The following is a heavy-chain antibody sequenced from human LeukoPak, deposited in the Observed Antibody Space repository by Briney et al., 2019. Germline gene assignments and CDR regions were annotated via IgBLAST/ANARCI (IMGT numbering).Heavy chain of an antibody. CDR2: IYYSGST. Sequence: SETLSLTCTVSGGSISSYYWSWIRQPPGKGLEWIGYIYYSGSTNYNPSLKSRVTISVDTSKNQFSLKLSSVTAADTAVYYCARAIAAAGYAFDIWGQGTMVTVSS. CDR3: ARAIAAAGYAFDI. CDR1: GGSISSYY. J-gene: IGHJ3*02. D-gene: IGHD6-13*01. V-gene: IGHV4-59*01.